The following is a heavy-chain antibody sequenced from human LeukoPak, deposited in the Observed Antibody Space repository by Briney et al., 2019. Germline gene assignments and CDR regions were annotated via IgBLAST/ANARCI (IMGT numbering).Heavy chain of an antibody. Sequence: ASVKVSCKASGYTFTSYYMHWVRQAPGQGLEWMGIINPSGGSTSYAQKFQGRVTMTRDTSTSTVYMELSSLRSEDTAVYYCARDGPSPHLDTAMVPPYYFDYWGQGTLVTVSS. CDR3: ARDGPSPHLDTAMVPPYYFDY. D-gene: IGHD5-18*01. CDR1: GYTFTSYY. V-gene: IGHV1-46*01. J-gene: IGHJ4*02. CDR2: INPSGGST.